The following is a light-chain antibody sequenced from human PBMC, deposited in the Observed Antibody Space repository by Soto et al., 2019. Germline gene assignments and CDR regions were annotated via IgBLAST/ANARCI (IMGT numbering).Light chain of an antibody. J-gene: IGKJ1*01. CDR2: GAS. CDR3: QQYNNWPPWT. Sequence: EIVMTQSPATLSVSPGERATLSCRASQSVSNNLAWYQHKPDQAPSLLIYGASTRATGIPARFSGSGSGTEFTLTISSLQSEDFAVYYCQQYNNWPPWTFGQGTKVEIK. V-gene: IGKV3-15*01. CDR1: QSVSNN.